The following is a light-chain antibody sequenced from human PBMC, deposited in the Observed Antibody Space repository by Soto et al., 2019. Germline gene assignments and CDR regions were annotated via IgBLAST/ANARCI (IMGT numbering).Light chain of an antibody. CDR2: TND. J-gene: IGLJ2*01. Sequence: QSVLTQPPSASATPGQRVTICCSGSDSNVGINFVYWYQQLPGTAPKLLIYTNDQRPSGVPDRFSGSKSGTSASLAISGLRSEDVADYYCAAWDHSLSGVVFGGGTKLTVL. CDR1: DSNVGINF. CDR3: AAWDHSLSGVV. V-gene: IGLV1-47*02.